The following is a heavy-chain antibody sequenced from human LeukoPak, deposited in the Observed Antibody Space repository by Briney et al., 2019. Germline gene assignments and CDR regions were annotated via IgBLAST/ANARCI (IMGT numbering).Heavy chain of an antibody. V-gene: IGHV3-23*01. J-gene: IGHJ4*02. CDR2: ISGSGDTT. CDR1: GFTFSNYA. CDR3: AKDLGSSGWYIDY. Sequence: PGGSLRLSCAASGFTFSNYAMSWVRQAPGKGPEWVSGISGSGDTTYYADSVKGRFTISRDNSKNTLYLQMNSLRAEDTAVYYCAKDLGSSGWYIDYWGQGTLVTVSS. D-gene: IGHD6-19*01.